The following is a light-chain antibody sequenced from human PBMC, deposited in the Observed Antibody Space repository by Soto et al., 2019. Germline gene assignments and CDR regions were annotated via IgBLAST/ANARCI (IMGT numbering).Light chain of an antibody. CDR1: QTVHSN. J-gene: IGKJ4*01. V-gene: IGKV3-15*01. Sequence: EVVMTQSPATLSVSPGDGATLSCRASQTVHSNLAWYQQKPGQAPRLLIYDTSTRATDIPFKFSGGGSGTEFTLTIRSLQSEDFAVYYCQQYNNWPLTFGEGTKVEIK. CDR2: DTS. CDR3: QQYNNWPLT.